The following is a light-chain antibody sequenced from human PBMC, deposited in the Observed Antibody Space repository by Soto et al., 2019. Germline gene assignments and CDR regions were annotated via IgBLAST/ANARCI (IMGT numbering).Light chain of an antibody. V-gene: IGKV1-5*03. CDR2: TAS. CDR3: QQYSDYSRA. J-gene: IGKJ1*01. CDR1: QNIDTW. Sequence: DIQMTQSPSTLSASVGDRVTISCRASQNIDTWLAWYQQRPGEAPRLLIYTASNLESGVPSRFSGSGSGTDFTLTITILQPDDFATYFCQQYSDYSRAFGQGTKLEIK.